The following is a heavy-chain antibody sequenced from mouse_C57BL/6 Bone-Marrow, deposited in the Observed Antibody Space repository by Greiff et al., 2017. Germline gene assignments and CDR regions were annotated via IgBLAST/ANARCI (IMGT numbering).Heavy chain of an antibody. Sequence: QVQLQQSGAELVKPGASVKMSCKASGYTFTSYWITWVKQRPGQGLEWIGDIYPGSGSTNYNEKFKSKATLTVDTSSSTAYMELSCLTSEDSAVYDCAKIYCGPVDYWGQGTTLTVS. CDR2: IYPGSGST. CDR1: GYTFTSYW. V-gene: IGHV1-55*01. CDR3: AKIYCGPVDY. J-gene: IGHJ2*01. D-gene: IGHD2-1*01.